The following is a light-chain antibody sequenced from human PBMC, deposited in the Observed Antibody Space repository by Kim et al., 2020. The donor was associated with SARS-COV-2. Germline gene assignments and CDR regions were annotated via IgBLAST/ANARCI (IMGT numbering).Light chain of an antibody. CDR1: SSDVGSYNY. CDR2: DVT. V-gene: IGLV2-14*03. Sequence: QSALTQPASVSGSPGQSITISCTGTSSDVGSYNYVSWYQQHPGKAPKLLIYDVTKRPSGVSNRFSGSKSGNTASLAISGLQAEDEAAYYCTSYTTSSTLVLFGGGTQLTVL. CDR3: TSYTTSSTLVL. J-gene: IGLJ3*02.